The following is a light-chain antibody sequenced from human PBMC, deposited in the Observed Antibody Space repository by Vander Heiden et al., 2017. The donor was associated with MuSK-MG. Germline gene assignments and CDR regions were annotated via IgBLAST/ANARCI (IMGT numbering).Light chain of an antibody. CDR1: VWPKQY. J-gene: IGLJ2*01. CDR3: QSADSSSTYRGVV. CDR2: KDS. Sequence: SYELTQPPSVSVSPGKPAKTTCSGDVWPKQYTYWYQQKSGQAPVLVIYKDSERPSGIPERFSGSSSGTTVTLTISGVQAEDEADYYCQSADSSSTYRGVVFGGGTKLTVL. V-gene: IGLV3-25*03.